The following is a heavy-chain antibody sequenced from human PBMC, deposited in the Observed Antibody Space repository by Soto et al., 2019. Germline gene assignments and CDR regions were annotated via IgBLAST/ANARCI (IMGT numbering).Heavy chain of an antibody. CDR1: GGSISSGGYY. Sequence: SETLSLTCTVSGGSISSGGYYWSWIRQHPGKGLEWIGYIYYNGSTYYNPSLKSRVTISVDTSKNQFSLKLSSVTAADTAVYYCARSPVLLWFGELVVNWFDPRGQGTLVTVSS. V-gene: IGHV4-31*03. J-gene: IGHJ5*02. D-gene: IGHD3-10*01. CDR2: IYYNGST. CDR3: ARSPVLLWFGELVVNWFDP.